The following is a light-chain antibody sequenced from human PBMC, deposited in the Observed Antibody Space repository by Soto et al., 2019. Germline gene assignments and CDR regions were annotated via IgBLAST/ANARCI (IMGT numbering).Light chain of an antibody. V-gene: IGLV7-46*01. Sequence: QAVVTQEPSLIVSPGGTVTLTCGSSAGAVTSGHYPYWFQQKPGQAPRTLIYDTSNKHSWTPARFSGSVLGGKAALTLSGAQPEDEAEYFCLLSYSGARGVFGIGTKVT. CDR3: LLSYSGARGV. CDR1: AGAVTSGHY. CDR2: DTS. J-gene: IGLJ1*01.